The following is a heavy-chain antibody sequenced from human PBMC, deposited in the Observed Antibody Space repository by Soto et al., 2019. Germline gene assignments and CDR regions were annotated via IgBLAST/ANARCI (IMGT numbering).Heavy chain of an antibody. CDR1: GGSISSGDYY. D-gene: IGHD4-17*01. CDR2: IYYSGST. CDR3: ARARHDYGDYYYGMDV. Sequence: SETLSLTCTVSGGSISSGDYYWSWIRQPPGKGLEWIGYIYYSGSTYYNPSLKSRVTISVDTSKNQFSLKLSSVTAADTAVYYCARARHDYGDYYYGMDVWGQGTTVTVPS. V-gene: IGHV4-30-4*01. J-gene: IGHJ6*02.